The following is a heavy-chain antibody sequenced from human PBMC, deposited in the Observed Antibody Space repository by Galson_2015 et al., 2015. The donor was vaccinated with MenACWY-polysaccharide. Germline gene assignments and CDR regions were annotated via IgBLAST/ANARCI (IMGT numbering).Heavy chain of an antibody. CDR2: TYYRSKWYN. J-gene: IGHJ4*02. V-gene: IGHV6-1*01. CDR1: GGSVSRNTGA. Sequence: AISGGSVSRNTGAWNWIRQSPSRGLAWLGRTYYRSKWYNDYAVSVKSRISINPDTSKNQFSLQLNSVTPEDTAVYYCTGRGYSGYDWGYWGQGILVTVSS. D-gene: IGHD5-12*01. CDR3: TGRGYSGYDWGY.